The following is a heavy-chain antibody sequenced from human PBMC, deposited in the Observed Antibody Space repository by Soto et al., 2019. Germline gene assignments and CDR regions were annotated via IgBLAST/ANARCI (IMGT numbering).Heavy chain of an antibody. CDR1: GYIFVRYG. CDR2: INTYNGDT. V-gene: IGHV1-18*01. D-gene: IGHD3-9*01. Sequence: QGHLLQSGAEVKKPGASVKVSCKASGYIFVRYGLSWVRQAPGQGLEWMGWINTYNGDTDYAQEVQGRVTMTTDTCSNTAYMDLRNLRSDDTAVYYCARNAQFTDNFSFDFWGQGTLVTVSS. J-gene: IGHJ4*02. CDR3: ARNAQFTDNFSFDF.